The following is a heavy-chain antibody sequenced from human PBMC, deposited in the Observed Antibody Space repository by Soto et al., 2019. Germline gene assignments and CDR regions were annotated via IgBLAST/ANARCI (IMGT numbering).Heavy chain of an antibody. CDR2: VSGSGGST. Sequence: EVQLLESGGGLVQPGGSLRLSCAASGFTFSSYAMSWVRQAPGKGLEWVSAVSGSGGSTYYADSVKGRFTISRDNSKNTLYLQMNSLRAEDTAVYYCAKVWGRYCSSTSCYGRGYFDYWGQGTLVTVSS. J-gene: IGHJ4*02. D-gene: IGHD2-2*01. V-gene: IGHV3-23*01. CDR3: AKVWGRYCSSTSCYGRGYFDY. CDR1: GFTFSSYA.